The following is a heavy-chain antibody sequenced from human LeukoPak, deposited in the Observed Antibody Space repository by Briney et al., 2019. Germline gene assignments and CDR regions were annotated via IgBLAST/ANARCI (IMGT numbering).Heavy chain of an antibody. CDR3: ARRPYYYDSSGYPYYFDY. V-gene: IGHV4-39*01. CDR1: GGSISSSSYY. Sequence: DTLSLTCTVSGGSISSSSYYWGWIRQPPGKGLAWIGSIYHSGTTYYNPSLKSRVTISADTSKNQFSLKMSSVTAADTAVYYCARRPYYYDSSGYPYYFDYWGEGTLVTVPA. J-gene: IGHJ4*02. CDR2: IYHSGTT. D-gene: IGHD3-22*01.